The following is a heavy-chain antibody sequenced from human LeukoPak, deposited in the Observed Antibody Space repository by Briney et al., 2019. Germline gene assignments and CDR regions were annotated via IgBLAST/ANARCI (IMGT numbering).Heavy chain of an antibody. D-gene: IGHD4-11*01. CDR3: ARGRRLLGY. CDR1: GGSISSSSYY. V-gene: IGHV4-39*07. Sequence: PSETLSLTCTVSGGSISSSSYYWGWIRQPPGKGLEWIGSIYYSGSTYYNPSLKSRVTISVDTSKNQFSLKLSSVTAADTAVYYCARGRRLLGYWGQGTLVTVSS. CDR2: IYYSGST. J-gene: IGHJ4*02.